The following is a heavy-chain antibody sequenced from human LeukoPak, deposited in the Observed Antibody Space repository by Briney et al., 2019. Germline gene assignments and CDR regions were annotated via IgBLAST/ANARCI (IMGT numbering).Heavy chain of an antibody. CDR1: GDSISSYY. V-gene: IGHV4-4*07. D-gene: IGHD1-26*01. Sequence: PSETLSLTCTVSGDSISSYYWSWFRQPAGKGLEWIGVVYPSGSTTYNPSLKSRVTMSVDTSKNQFSLKVTSVTAADTALYYCARGSGKRWDLDYWGQGNLGTGSS. CDR3: ARGSGKRWDLDY. CDR2: VYPSGST. J-gene: IGHJ4*02.